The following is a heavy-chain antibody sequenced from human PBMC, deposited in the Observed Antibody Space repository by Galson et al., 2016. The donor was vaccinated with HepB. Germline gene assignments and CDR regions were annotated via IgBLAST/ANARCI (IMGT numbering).Heavy chain of an antibody. J-gene: IGHJ5*02. D-gene: IGHD3-10*01. V-gene: IGHV3-33*01. Sequence: SLRLSCAASGFTFSSYGIHWVRQAPGKGLEWVAGIWYDGSNKYYADSVKGRFTISRDNSKNTLYLQMNSLRAEDTAVYYCARDQVYSGSGSHYTNWFDPCGQGTLVTVSS. CDR2: IWYDGSNK. CDR1: GFTFSSYG. CDR3: ARDQVYSGSGSHYTNWFDP.